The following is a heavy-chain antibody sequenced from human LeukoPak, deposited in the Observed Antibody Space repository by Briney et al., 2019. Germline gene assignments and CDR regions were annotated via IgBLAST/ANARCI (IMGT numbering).Heavy chain of an antibody. J-gene: IGHJ6*03. V-gene: IGHV3-21*01. CDR1: GFTFSSYS. Sequence: GGSLRLSCAASGFTFSSYSMNWVRQAPGKGLEWVSSISSSSSYIYYADSVKGRFTISRDNAKNSLYLQMNSLRAEDTAVYYCARAGYASSGFLNYYYMDVWGKGTTVTVSS. CDR3: ARAGYASSGFLNYYYMDV. CDR2: ISSSSSYI. D-gene: IGHD3-22*01.